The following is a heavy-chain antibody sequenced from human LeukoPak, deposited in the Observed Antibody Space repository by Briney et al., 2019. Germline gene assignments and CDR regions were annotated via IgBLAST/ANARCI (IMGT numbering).Heavy chain of an antibody. CDR2: IYYSGST. V-gene: IGHV4-39*01. J-gene: IGHJ4*02. CDR1: GGSISSSSYY. Sequence: PSETLSLTCTVSGGSISSSSYYWGWIRQPPGKGLEWIGSIYYSGSTYYNPSLKSRVTISVDTSKNQFSLKLSSVTAADTAVYYCARHDSSGWYAYYFDYWGQGTLVTVSS. D-gene: IGHD6-19*01. CDR3: ARHDSSGWYAYYFDY.